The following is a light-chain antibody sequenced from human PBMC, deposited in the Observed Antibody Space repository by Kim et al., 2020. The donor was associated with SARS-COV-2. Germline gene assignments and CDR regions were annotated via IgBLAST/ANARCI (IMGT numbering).Light chain of an antibody. CDR2: DAS. V-gene: IGKV3-11*01. CDR3: QQRGNRSLT. J-gene: IGKJ3*01. Sequence: EIVLTQSPAIMSLSPGERATLSCRASQNVSSYLVWYQQRPGQAPRLLIYDASDRQFGIPARFSGSGSGTDFTVTISSLEPEDFAVYFCQQRGNRSLTFGPGTKVDIK. CDR1: QNVSSY.